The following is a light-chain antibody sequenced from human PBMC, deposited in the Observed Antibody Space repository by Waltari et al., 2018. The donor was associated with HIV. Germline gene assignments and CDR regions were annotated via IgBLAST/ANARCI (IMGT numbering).Light chain of an antibody. V-gene: IGLV3-9*01. CDR2: RDS. J-gene: IGLJ2*01. CDR1: NIGSKN. CDR3: QVWDSSTHVV. Sequence: SYELTQPLSVSVALGQTARITCGGNNIGSKNVHWYQQKPGQAPVLVIYRDSNRHSGIPERFSGSNSGNTATLTISRAQAGDEADYYCQVWDSSTHVVFGGGTKLTVL.